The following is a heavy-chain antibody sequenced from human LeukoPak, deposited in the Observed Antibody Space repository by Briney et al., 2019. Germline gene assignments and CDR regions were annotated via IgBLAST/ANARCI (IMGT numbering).Heavy chain of an antibody. V-gene: IGHV4-38-2*02. Sequence: SETLSLTCTVSGYSISSGYYWGWIRQPPGKGLEWIGSIYHSGSTYYNPSLKSRVTISVDTSKSQFSLRLSSVTAADTAVYYCARGGGYSSSWPYWGQGTLVTVSS. CDR3: ARGGGYSSSWPY. CDR2: IYHSGST. D-gene: IGHD6-13*01. CDR1: GYSISSGYY. J-gene: IGHJ4*02.